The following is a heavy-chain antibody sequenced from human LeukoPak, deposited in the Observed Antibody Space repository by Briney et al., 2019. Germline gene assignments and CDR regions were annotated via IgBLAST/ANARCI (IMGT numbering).Heavy chain of an antibody. CDR2: ISSSSSYI. CDR1: GFTFSSYA. D-gene: IGHD3-3*01. Sequence: MAGGSLRLSCAASGFTFSSYAMSWVRQAPGKVLEWVSSISSSSSYIYYADSVKGRFTISRDNAKNSLYLQMNSLRAEDTAVYYCARACEIFWSGYYTDYYYGMDVWGQGTTVTVSS. J-gene: IGHJ6*02. V-gene: IGHV3-21*01. CDR3: ARACEIFWSGYYTDYYYGMDV.